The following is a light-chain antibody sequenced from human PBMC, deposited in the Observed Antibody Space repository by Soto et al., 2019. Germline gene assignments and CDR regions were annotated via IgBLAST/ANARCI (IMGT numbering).Light chain of an antibody. J-gene: IGKJ1*01. CDR3: QRFGTSPPWT. V-gene: IGKV3-20*01. Sequence: EIVLTQSPGTLALSPGERATLSCRASQSLSSSYLAWYQQKPGQAPRLIIYGTYIRATGIPDTFSGSGSGTDFTLTITRLEPEDFAVHYCQRFGTSPPWTCGQGTKVDIK. CDR2: GTY. CDR1: QSLSSSY.